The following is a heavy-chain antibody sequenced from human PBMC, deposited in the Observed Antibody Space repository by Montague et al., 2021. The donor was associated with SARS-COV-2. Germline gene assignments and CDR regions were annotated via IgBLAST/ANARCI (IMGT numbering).Heavy chain of an antibody. D-gene: IGHD2-21*02. Sequence: TLSLTCTVSGGSISSGSYYWNWIRQYPGKGLEFIGFIYNSVSTYYNPSRRSRVSISVGKSNHQVSLKLTSVTAAATAFYSCGRDTTADFRFDYWGRGTLVSVSS. CDR2: IYNSVST. CDR3: GRDTTADFRFDY. V-gene: IGHV4-31*06. CDR1: GGSISSGSYY. J-gene: IGHJ4*02.